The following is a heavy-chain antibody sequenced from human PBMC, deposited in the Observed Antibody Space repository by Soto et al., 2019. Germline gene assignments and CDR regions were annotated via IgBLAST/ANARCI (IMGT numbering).Heavy chain of an antibody. D-gene: IGHD3-3*01. CDR1: GFTFSSYA. V-gene: IGHV3-23*01. J-gene: IGHJ4*02. Sequence: EVQLLESGGGLVQPGGSLRLSCAASGFTFSSYAMSWVRQAPGKGLEWVSAISGSGGSTYYADSVKGRFTISRDNSKNTLYLQMNSLRAEDTAVYYCAKDGLLRFLEWSHYFDYWGQGTLVTVSS. CDR3: AKDGLLRFLEWSHYFDY. CDR2: ISGSGGST.